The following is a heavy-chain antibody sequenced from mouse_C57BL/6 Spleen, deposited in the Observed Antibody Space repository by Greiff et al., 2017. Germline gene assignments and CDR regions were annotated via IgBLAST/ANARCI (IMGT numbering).Heavy chain of an antibody. V-gene: IGHV5-12*01. CDR2: ISNGGGST. Sequence: DVMLVESGGGLVQPGGSLKLSCAASGFTFSDYYMYWVRQTPEKRLEWVAYISNGGGSTYYPDTVKGRFTISRDNAKNTLYLQMSRLKSEDTVMYYCARLDDGYYLYYAMDYWGQGTSVTVSS. D-gene: IGHD2-3*01. CDR1: GFTFSDYY. J-gene: IGHJ4*01. CDR3: ARLDDGYYLYYAMDY.